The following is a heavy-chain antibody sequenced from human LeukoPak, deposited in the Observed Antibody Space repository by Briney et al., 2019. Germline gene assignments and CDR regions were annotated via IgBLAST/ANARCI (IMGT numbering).Heavy chain of an antibody. V-gene: IGHV5-51*01. CDR3: ARDRGYRPDTFDI. CDR2: IYPGDSDT. Sequence: GESLKISCKDSGYSFTTYWIAWVRQMPGKGLEWMGIIYPGDSDTRYSSSFQGQVTISADKSISTAYLQWSSLKASDTAMYYCARDRGYRPDTFDIWGQGTMIIVSS. CDR1: GYSFTTYW. J-gene: IGHJ3*02. D-gene: IGHD3-22*01.